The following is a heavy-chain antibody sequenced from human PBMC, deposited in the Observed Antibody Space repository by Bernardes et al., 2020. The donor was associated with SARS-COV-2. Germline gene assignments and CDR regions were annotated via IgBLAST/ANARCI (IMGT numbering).Heavy chain of an antibody. J-gene: IGHJ4*02. Sequence: GWSLRLSCAASGWTFRSFWMHWVRQVPGKGLVWVSRINEDGTITDYADSVKGRFTISRDNARNTLFLQMNSLRAEDTAVYYCARDVVGKEDFWGQGTLVTVSS. CDR1: GWTFRSFW. V-gene: IGHV3-74*01. D-gene: IGHD2-15*01. CDR3: ARDVVGKEDF. CDR2: INEDGTIT.